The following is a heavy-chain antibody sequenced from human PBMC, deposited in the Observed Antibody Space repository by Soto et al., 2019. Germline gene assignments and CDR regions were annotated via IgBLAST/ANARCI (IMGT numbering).Heavy chain of an antibody. V-gene: IGHV4-30-2*01. CDR2: IYHSGST. J-gene: IGHJ4*02. CDR3: AAGGGLPRYY. Sequence: QLQLQESGSGLVSPSQTLSLTCAVSGGSISSGGYSWSWIRQPPGTGLEWNGYIYHSGSTHYNPSLKSRVTISVERSKNQFSLKLSSVTAADTAVYYCAAGGGLPRYYWGQGTLVTVS. D-gene: IGHD5-12*01. CDR1: GGSISSGGYS.